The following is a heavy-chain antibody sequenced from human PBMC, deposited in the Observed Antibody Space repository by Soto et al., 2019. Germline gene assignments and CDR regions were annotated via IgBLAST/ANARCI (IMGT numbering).Heavy chain of an antibody. Sequence: EGQLVESGGGLVQPGGSLKLSCAASGFTFGGSAMHWVRQASGKGLEWVGHIRSKTNSYATAYAESVKGRFTISRDDSMNTAYLHMNSLKTEDTAVYFCTRQTDAVQWLVVPTDYNFYYWGQGTLVTVSS. D-gene: IGHD6-19*01. CDR2: IRSKTNSYAT. CDR1: GFTFGGSA. V-gene: IGHV3-73*02. J-gene: IGHJ4*02. CDR3: TRQTDAVQWLVVPTDYNFYY.